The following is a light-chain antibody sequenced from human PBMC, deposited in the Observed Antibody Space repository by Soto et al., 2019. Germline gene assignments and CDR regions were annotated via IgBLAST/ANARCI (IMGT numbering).Light chain of an antibody. CDR1: QSIRSHY. CDR3: QQYTGQPTT. Sequence: EILFTQSPGTLSLSPGERATLSCRASQSIRSHYLAWYQQKPGQAPRLLISGAHNRAPGIPDRFSGSGSGTDFTLTITRLEPEDSEVYFCQQYTGQPTTFGQGTRLEIK. V-gene: IGKV3-20*01. J-gene: IGKJ5*01. CDR2: GAH.